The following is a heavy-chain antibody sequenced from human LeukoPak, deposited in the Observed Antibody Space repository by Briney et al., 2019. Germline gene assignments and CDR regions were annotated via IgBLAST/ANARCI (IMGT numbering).Heavy chain of an antibody. CDR1: GGSFSGYY. CDR2: INHSGST. D-gene: IGHD5-12*01. CDR3: ARYSGYERRGFDY. V-gene: IGHV4-34*01. Sequence: SETLSLTCAVYGGSFSGYYWSWIRQPPGKGLEWIGEINHSGSTNYNPSLKSRVTISVDTSKNQFSLKLSSVTAADTAVYYCARYSGYERRGFDYWGQGTLVTVSS. J-gene: IGHJ4*02.